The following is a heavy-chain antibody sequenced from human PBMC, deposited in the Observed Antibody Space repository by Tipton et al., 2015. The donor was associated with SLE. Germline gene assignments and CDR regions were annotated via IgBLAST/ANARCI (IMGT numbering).Heavy chain of an antibody. CDR3: ARDRGQWLVDY. CDR2: IYYSGST. J-gene: IGHJ4*02. V-gene: IGHV4-59*01. CDR1: GGSLSSYY. D-gene: IGHD6-19*01. Sequence: TLSLTCTVSGGSLSSYYWSWIRQPPGKGLEWIGYIYYSGSTNYNPSLKIRVTISVDTSKNQFSLKLSSVTAADTAVYYCARDRGQWLVDYWGQGTLVTVSS.